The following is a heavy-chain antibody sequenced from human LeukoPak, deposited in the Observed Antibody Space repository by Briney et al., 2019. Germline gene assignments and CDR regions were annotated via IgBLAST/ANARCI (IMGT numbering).Heavy chain of an antibody. J-gene: IGHJ4*02. CDR3: ATQASYSSGLDY. CDR2: IIPIFGTA. Sequence: RWASVKVSCKASGGTFSSYAISWVRQAPGQGLEWMGGIIPIFGTANYAQKFQGRVTMTEDTSTDTAYMELSSLRSEDTAVYYCATQASYSSGLDYWGQGTLVTVSS. V-gene: IGHV1-69*06. D-gene: IGHD6-19*01. CDR1: GGTFSSYA.